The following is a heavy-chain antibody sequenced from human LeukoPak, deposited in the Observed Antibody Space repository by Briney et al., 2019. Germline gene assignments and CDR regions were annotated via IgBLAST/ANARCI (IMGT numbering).Heavy chain of an antibody. V-gene: IGHV4-39*07. Sequence: SETLSLTCTVSGGSISSSSYYWGWIRQPPGKGLEWIGSIYYSGSTYYNPSLKSRVTISVDTSKNQFSLKLSSVTAADTAVYYCAREERYFDWSPQGGWFDPWGQGTLVTVSS. J-gene: IGHJ5*02. D-gene: IGHD3-9*01. CDR3: AREERYFDWSPQGGWFDP. CDR1: GGSISSSSYY. CDR2: IYYSGST.